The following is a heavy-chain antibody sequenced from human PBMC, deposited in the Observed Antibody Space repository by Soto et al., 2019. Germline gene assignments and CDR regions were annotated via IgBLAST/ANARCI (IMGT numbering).Heavy chain of an antibody. V-gene: IGHV3-66*01. CDR1: GFTVSNLY. J-gene: IGHJ4*02. D-gene: IGHD3-3*01. Sequence: EVQLVESGGGLVQPGGSLRLSCAASGFTVSNLYMTWVRQAPGKGLQWVAVISSGGSTYYADSVKGRFTISRDNSKNTLYLEMNSLRAEDTAVYYCARDTLGGAYDFLHGGQGTRVTVSS. CDR3: ARDTLGGAYDFLH. CDR2: ISSGGST.